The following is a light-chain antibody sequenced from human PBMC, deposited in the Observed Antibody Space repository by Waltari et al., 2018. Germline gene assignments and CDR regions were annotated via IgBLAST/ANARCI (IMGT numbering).Light chain of an antibody. CDR2: DVS. V-gene: IGLV2-11*01. CDR3: CSYAGRFWV. Sequence: QSALTQPRSVSGSPGQSVTISCTGTSSDVGGYNSVSWYQQHPGKAPKLMIYDVSKRPSGVPDRFSGSKSGNTASLTISGLQAEDEADYYCCSYAGRFWVFGGGTKLTVL. J-gene: IGLJ3*02. CDR1: SSDVGGYNS.